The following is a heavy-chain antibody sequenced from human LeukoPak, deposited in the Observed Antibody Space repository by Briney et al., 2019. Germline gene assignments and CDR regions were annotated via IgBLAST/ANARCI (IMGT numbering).Heavy chain of an antibody. D-gene: IGHD3-10*02. CDR3: ARGVIVRGVTFDY. CDR2: IIPILSTA. CDR1: GGTFSSYA. Sequence: SVKVSCKASGGTFSSYAISWVRQAPGQGLEWMGGIIPILSTANYAQKFQGRVTITADESTSTAYMELSSLRSEDTAVYYCARGVIVRGVTFDYWGQGTLVTVSS. J-gene: IGHJ4*02. V-gene: IGHV1-69*13.